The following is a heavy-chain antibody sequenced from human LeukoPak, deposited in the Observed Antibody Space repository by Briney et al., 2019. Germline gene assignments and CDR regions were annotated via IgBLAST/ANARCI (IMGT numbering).Heavy chain of an antibody. Sequence: GRSLRLSCAASGFTFSSYGMHWVRQAPGKGLEWVAVIWYDGSNKYYADSVKGRFTISRDNSKNTLYLQMNSLRAEDTAVYYCAKYGSGSYPLDYWGQGTLVTVSS. J-gene: IGHJ4*02. CDR3: AKYGSGSYPLDY. CDR1: GFTFSSYG. D-gene: IGHD3-10*01. CDR2: IWYDGSNK. V-gene: IGHV3-33*06.